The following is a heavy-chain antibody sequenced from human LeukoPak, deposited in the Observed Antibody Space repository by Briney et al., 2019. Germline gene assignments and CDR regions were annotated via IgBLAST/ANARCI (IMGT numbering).Heavy chain of an antibody. CDR1: GYTFTGYY. Sequence: GASVKVSCKASGYTFTGYYMHWVRQAPGQGLEWMGWINPNSGGTNYAQKFQGRVTMTRDTSISTAYMELSRLRSDDTAVYYCARARAPYYYDSNGLSASDIWGQGTMVTVSS. CDR3: ARARAPYYYDSNGLSASDI. CDR2: INPNSGGT. D-gene: IGHD3-22*01. J-gene: IGHJ3*02. V-gene: IGHV1-2*02.